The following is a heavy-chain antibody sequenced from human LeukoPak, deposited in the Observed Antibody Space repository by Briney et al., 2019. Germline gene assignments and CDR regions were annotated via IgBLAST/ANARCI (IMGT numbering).Heavy chain of an antibody. CDR1: GYTFSKYG. CDR3: ARDIGYKSALDY. Sequence: ASVKVSCKASGYTFSKYGISWARQAPGQGLEWMGWISTYNGNTNYAHKFRGRVVMTTETSTSTVYMEVMSLASDDTAVYYCARDIGYKSALDYWGQGTLVAVS. D-gene: IGHD2-2*02. J-gene: IGHJ4*02. CDR2: ISTYNGNT. V-gene: IGHV1-18*01.